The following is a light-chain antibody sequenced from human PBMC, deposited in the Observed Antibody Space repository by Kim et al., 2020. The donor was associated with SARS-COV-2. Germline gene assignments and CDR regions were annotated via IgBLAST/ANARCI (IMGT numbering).Light chain of an antibody. CDR3: QSYDSSLSGYV. CDR1: SSNIGAGYD. J-gene: IGLJ1*01. V-gene: IGLV1-40*01. CDR2: GNS. Sequence: GVTISCTGGSSNIGAGYDVHWYQQLPGTAPKLLIYGNSNQPSGVPDRFSGSKSGTSASLAITGLQAEDETDYYCQSYDSSLSGYVFGTGTKVTVL.